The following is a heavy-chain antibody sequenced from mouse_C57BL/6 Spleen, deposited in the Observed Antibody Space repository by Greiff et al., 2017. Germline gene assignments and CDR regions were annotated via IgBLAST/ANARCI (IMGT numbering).Heavy chain of an antibody. CDR1: GFTFSDYG. CDR2: ISSGSSTI. CDR3: ARPYYYGSSAWFAY. J-gene: IGHJ3*01. D-gene: IGHD1-1*01. Sequence: EVKLVESGGGLVKPGGSLKLSCAASGFTFSDYGMHWVRQAPEKGLEWVAYISSGSSTIYYADTVKGRFTISRDNAKNTLFLQMTSLRSEDTAMYYCARPYYYGSSAWFAYWGQGTLVTVSA. V-gene: IGHV5-17*01.